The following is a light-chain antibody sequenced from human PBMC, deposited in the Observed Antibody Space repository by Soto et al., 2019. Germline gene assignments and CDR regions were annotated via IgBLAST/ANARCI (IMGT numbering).Light chain of an antibody. CDR2: DAS. J-gene: IGKJ4*01. Sequence: EIVLTQSPATLSLSPGERATLSCRASQSVSSYLAWYQQKPGQAPRLLIYDASNRATGIPARFRGSGSGTDFTLSISSLEPEDFAVYYCQQRSDWPPTFGGGTRWIS. V-gene: IGKV3-11*01. CDR1: QSVSSY. CDR3: QQRSDWPPT.